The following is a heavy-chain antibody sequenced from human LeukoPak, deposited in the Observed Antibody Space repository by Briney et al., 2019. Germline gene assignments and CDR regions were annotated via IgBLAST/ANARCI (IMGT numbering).Heavy chain of an antibody. Sequence: GGSLRLSCVASGFTFSRYSMNWVRQAPGKGLEWVSSSSSSSSYKYYADSVKGRFTISRDNAKNSLYLQMNSLRAEDTAVYYCAREGDDSSGYHPDGFDYWGQGTLVTVSS. CDR2: SSSSSSYK. CDR3: AREGDDSSGYHPDGFDY. V-gene: IGHV3-21*01. J-gene: IGHJ4*02. CDR1: GFTFSRYS. D-gene: IGHD3-22*01.